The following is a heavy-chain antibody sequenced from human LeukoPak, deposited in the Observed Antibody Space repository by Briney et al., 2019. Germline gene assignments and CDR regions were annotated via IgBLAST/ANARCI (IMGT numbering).Heavy chain of an antibody. Sequence: GGSLRLSCAASGFTFYDYAMHWGRQAPGKGLEGVSLISGDGGSTYYADSVKCRFTISRDNSKNSLYLQMNSLRPEDTALYYCANDMGRNDGSGSYAAPDAFDIWGQGTMVTVSS. CDR2: ISGDGGST. V-gene: IGHV3-43*02. CDR3: ANDMGRNDGSGSYAAPDAFDI. D-gene: IGHD3-10*01. CDR1: GFTFYDYA. J-gene: IGHJ3*02.